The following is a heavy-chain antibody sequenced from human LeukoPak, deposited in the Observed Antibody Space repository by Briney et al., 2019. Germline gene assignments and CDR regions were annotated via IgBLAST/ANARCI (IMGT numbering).Heavy chain of an antibody. V-gene: IGHV3-74*01. CDR3: ARDRGDYFDY. D-gene: IGHD3-10*01. J-gene: IGHJ4*02. Sequence: GGSLRLSCAASGFTFSDFWMHWVRQAPGKGLVWVSRINTDGSSTNYADSVKGRFTISRDNAKNTLYLQMNSLRVDDTGVYYCARDRGDYFDYWGQGTLVTVSS. CDR2: INTDGSST. CDR1: GFTFSDFW.